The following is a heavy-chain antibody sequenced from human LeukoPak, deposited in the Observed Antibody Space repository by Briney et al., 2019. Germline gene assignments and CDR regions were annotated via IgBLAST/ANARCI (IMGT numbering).Heavy chain of an antibody. CDR1: GITFRIHD. Sequence: GGSLRLSCKASGITFRIHDMFWVRQAPGKGLEWVASIRYDGSRQFYADSVKGRFTISRDNAKNSLYLQMSTLRVEDTAIYYCARDRAFGVDFDYWGQGTLVTVSS. CDR2: IRYDGSRQ. D-gene: IGHD3-16*01. J-gene: IGHJ4*02. V-gene: IGHV3-30*02. CDR3: ARDRAFGVDFDY.